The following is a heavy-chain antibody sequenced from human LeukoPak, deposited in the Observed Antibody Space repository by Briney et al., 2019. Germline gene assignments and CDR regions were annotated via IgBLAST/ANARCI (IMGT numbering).Heavy chain of an antibody. CDR1: GGSISSSTYY. J-gene: IGHJ2*01. V-gene: IGHV4-39*07. Sequence: SDTLSLTCTVSGGSISSSTYYWGWIRQPPGKGLEWIGIIYYSGSTYYNPSLKSRVTISVDTSKNQFSLKLSSVTAADTAVYYCARAARDIKAWYFDLWGRGTPVTVSS. CDR2: IYYSGST. CDR3: ARAARDIKAWYFDL. D-gene: IGHD5-24*01.